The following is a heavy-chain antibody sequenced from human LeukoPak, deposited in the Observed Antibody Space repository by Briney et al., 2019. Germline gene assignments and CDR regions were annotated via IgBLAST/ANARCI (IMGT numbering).Heavy chain of an antibody. CDR3: ARQLPNLYYDSSGNFDY. D-gene: IGHD3-22*01. V-gene: IGHV4-31*03. CDR1: GGSLSSGGYY. CDR2: IYYSGST. J-gene: IGHJ4*02. Sequence: SETLSLTCTVSGGSLSSGGYYWSWIRQHPGKGLEWIGYIYYSGSTYYNPSLKSRVTISVDTSKNQFSLKLSSVTAADTAVYYCARQLPNLYYDSSGNFDYWGQGTLVTVSS.